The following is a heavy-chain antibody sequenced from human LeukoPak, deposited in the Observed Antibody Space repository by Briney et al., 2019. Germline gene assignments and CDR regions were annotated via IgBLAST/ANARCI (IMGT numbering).Heavy chain of an antibody. Sequence: PGGSLRLSCAASGFTFSSYAMSWVRQAPGKGLEWVSAISGSGGSTYYADSVKGRFTISRDNSKNTLYLQMSSLRAEDTAVYYCANDFWSGYYQYWGQGTLVTVSS. CDR3: ANDFWSGYYQY. D-gene: IGHD3-3*01. CDR2: ISGSGGST. CDR1: GFTFSSYA. J-gene: IGHJ4*02. V-gene: IGHV3-23*01.